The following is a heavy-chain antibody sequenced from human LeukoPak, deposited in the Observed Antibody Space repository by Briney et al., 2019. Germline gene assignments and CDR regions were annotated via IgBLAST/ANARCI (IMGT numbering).Heavy chain of an antibody. V-gene: IGHV4-4*02. D-gene: IGHD4-17*01. CDR2: IYHRGST. CDR1: GGSISSNNW. Sequence: SGTLSLTCAVSGGSISSNNWWSWVRQPPGKGLEWLGEIYHRGSTNYNPSLKSRVTISVDKSKNQFSLNLNSVTVADTAVYYCAERGSGDYLDYWGQGTLVTVSS. J-gene: IGHJ4*02. CDR3: AERGSGDYLDY.